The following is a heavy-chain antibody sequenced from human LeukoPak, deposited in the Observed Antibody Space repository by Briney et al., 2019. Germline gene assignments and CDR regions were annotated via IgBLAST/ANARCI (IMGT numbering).Heavy chain of an antibody. CDR2: IYPGDSDT. D-gene: IGHD3-22*01. V-gene: IGHV5-51*01. CDR3: ARRERYYDSSGFPSPSYYFDY. CDR1: GYPFTNYW. Sequence: GGSLKISCKGSGYPFTNYWIAWVRQMPGKGLEWMGIIYPGDSDTTYSPSFQGQVTISADRSISTAYLQWSSLKASDTAMYYCARRERYYDSSGFPSPSYYFDYWGQGTLVTVSS. J-gene: IGHJ4*02.